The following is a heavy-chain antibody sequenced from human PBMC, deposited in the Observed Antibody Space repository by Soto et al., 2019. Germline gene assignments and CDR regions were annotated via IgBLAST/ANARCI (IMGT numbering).Heavy chain of an antibody. V-gene: IGHV4-34*01. CDR3: ARNDFSGSAGADYIWGSYRLDY. J-gene: IGHJ4*02. D-gene: IGHD3-16*02. CDR2: INHSGST. Sequence: PSETLSLTCAVYGGSFSGYYWSWIRQPPGKGLEWIGEINHSGSTNYNPSLKSRVTISVDTSKNQFSLKLSSVTAADTAVYYCARNDFSGSAGADYIWGSYRLDYWGQGTLVTVSS. CDR1: GGSFSGYY.